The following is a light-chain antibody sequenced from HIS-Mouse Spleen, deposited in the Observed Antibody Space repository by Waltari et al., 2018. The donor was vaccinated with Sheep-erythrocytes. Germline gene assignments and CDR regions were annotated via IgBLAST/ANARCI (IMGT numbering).Light chain of an antibody. V-gene: IGLV3-21*02. CDR3: QVWDSSSDHVV. CDR2: DDS. J-gene: IGLJ2*01. CDR1: NIGSKS. Sequence: SYVLTQPPSVPVAPGQTARITCGGNNIGSKSVHWYQQQPGQAPLLVVYDDSDRPSGIPGRFSGSNSGNTATLTISRVEAGDEADYYCQVWDSSSDHVVFGGGTKLTVL.